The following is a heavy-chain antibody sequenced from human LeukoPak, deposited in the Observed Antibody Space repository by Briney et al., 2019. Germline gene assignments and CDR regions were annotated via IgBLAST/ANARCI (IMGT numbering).Heavy chain of an antibody. J-gene: IGHJ1*01. V-gene: IGHV3-23*01. CDR2: ISGSGGST. CDR3: TTNSVAAFNRYFQY. CDR1: GITFSSYA. D-gene: IGHD2-15*01. Sequence: PGGSLRLSCAASGITFSSYAMSWVRQAPGKGLEWVSAISGSGGSTYYADSVKGRFTISRDNSKNTLYLQVNSLRAEDTAVFYCTTNSVAAFNRYFQYWGQGTLVTVSS.